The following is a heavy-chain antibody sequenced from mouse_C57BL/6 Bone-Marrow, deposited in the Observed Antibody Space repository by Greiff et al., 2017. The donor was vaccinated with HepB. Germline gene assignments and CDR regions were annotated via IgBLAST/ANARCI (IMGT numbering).Heavy chain of an antibody. Sequence: EVQLVESGGGLVQPGGSLSLSCAASGFTFTDYYMSWVRQPPGKALEWLGFIRNKANGYTTEYSASVKGRFTISRDNSQSILYLQMNALRAEDSATYYCARWGYCDYDFDYWGQGTTLTVSS. V-gene: IGHV7-3*01. CDR2: IRNKANGYTT. CDR1: GFTFTDYY. J-gene: IGHJ2*01. D-gene: IGHD2-4*01. CDR3: ARWGYCDYDFDY.